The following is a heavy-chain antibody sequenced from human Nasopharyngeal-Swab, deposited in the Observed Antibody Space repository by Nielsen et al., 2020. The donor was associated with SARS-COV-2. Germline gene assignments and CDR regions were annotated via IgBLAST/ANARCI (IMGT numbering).Heavy chain of an antibody. CDR2: IKQDGSKK. CDR3: ARDPIVANY. V-gene: IGHV3-7*01. CDR1: GFTFSSYW. D-gene: IGHD3-22*01. Sequence: GESLKISCAASGFTFSSYWMSWVRQAPGKGLEWVANIKQDGSKKYYVDSVKGRFTISRDNAKNSLYLQMNSLRAEDTAVYYCARDPIVANYWGQGTLVTVSS. J-gene: IGHJ4*02.